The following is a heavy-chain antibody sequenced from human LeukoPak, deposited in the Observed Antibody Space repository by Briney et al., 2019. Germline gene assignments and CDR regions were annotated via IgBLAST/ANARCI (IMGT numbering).Heavy chain of an antibody. CDR3: ARDWYHAIDY. V-gene: IGHV3-74*03. CDR2: ITGDGIST. CDR1: GFTFSGTW. D-gene: IGHD2-2*01. J-gene: IGHJ4*02. Sequence: GGSLRLSCAASGFTFSGTWMHWVRQPPGKGLVWVARITGDGISTTYAESVKGRFTISRDNAKNTLYLQMNSLRAEDTAVYYCARDWYHAIDYWGQGALVTVSS.